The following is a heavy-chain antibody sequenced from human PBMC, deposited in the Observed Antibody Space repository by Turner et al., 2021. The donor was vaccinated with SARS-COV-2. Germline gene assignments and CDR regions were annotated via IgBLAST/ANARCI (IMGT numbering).Heavy chain of an antibody. V-gene: IGHV3-30*18. CDR3: AKNLIRHYQLLYPPNYYGMDV. CDR2: ISYDGSNK. CDR1: GFTFSRYA. Sequence: QVQLVESGGGVVQPGRSLRLSCAATGFTFSRYAMHWVRQAPGKGLEWVAVISYDGSNKYYADSVKGRFTISRDNSKNTLYLQMNSLRAEDTAVYYCAKNLIRHYQLLYPPNYYGMDVWGQGTTVTVSS. D-gene: IGHD2-2*02. J-gene: IGHJ6*02.